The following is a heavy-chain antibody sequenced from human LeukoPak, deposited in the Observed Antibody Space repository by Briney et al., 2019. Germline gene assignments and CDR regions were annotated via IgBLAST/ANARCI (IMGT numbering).Heavy chain of an antibody. D-gene: IGHD6-19*01. CDR2: VYYSGGT. Sequence: SETLSLTCTVSGGSISSRGYYGGWVRQPPGKGLEWIGSVYYSGGTYSNPSLKSRVTISVDTSTNQFSLKLSSVTAVDTAVYYCARGVPYSSGHGDFDYWGQGTLVTVSS. V-gene: IGHV4-39*01. J-gene: IGHJ4*02. CDR3: ARGVPYSSGHGDFDY. CDR1: GGSISSRGYY.